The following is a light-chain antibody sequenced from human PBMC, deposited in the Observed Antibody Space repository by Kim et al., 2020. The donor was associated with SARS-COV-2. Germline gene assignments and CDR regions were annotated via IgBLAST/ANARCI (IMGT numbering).Light chain of an antibody. CDR3: QQYNNWPLT. Sequence: VSPGERATLSCRASQSVSSNLAWYQQKPGQAPMLLIYGASTRATGIPARFSGSGSGTEFTLTISSLQSEDFAVYYCQQYNNWPLTFGPGTKVDIK. V-gene: IGKV3-15*01. J-gene: IGKJ3*01. CDR1: QSVSSN. CDR2: GAS.